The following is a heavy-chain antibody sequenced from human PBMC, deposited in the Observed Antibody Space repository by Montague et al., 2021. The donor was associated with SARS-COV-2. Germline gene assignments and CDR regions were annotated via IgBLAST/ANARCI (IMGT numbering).Heavy chain of an antibody. D-gene: IGHD4-17*01. CDR3: AMRGGALDAFDI. Sequence: SETLSFTCTVSGGSVSSDTHNWAWIRQPPGKGLEWIGSIYYSGSTYYNPSLKSRVTISVDTSKNQFSLKLSSVTAADTAVYYCAMRGGALDAFDIWGQGTMVIGSS. J-gene: IGHJ3*02. CDR1: GGSVSSDTHN. CDR2: IYYSGST. V-gene: IGHV4-39*01.